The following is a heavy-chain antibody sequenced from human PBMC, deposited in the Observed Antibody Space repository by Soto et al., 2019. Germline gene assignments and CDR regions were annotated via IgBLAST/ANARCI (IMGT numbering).Heavy chain of an antibody. CDR2: ISGSGGST. D-gene: IGHD3-3*01. Sequence: GGSLWVTCAAAEFTISSYAMSWVRQEPGKGLEWISAISGSGGSTYYADSVKGRFTNSRNNSKNTLYLQMNSLRAEDTAVYYCAESRTIFGVDYDYWGQGTLVTVSS. J-gene: IGHJ4*02. CDR3: AESRTIFGVDYDY. V-gene: IGHV3-23*01. CDR1: EFTISSYA.